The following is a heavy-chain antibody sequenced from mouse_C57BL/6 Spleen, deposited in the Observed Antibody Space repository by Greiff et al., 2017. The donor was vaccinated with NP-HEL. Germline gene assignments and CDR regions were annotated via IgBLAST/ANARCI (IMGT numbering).Heavy chain of an antibody. CDR2: ISNGGGST. Sequence: EVKLMESGGGLVQPGGSLKLSCAASGFTFSDYYMYWVRQTPEKRLEWVAYISNGGGSTYYPDTVKGRFTISRDNAKNTLYLQMSRLKSEDTAMYYCARHGGSSYVDYFSMDYWGQGTSVTVSS. CDR1: GFTFSDYY. D-gene: IGHD1-1*01. J-gene: IGHJ4*01. CDR3: ARHGGSSYVDYFSMDY. V-gene: IGHV5-12*01.